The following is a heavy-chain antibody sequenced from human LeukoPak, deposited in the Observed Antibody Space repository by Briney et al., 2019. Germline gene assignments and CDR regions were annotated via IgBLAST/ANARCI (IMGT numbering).Heavy chain of an antibody. CDR2: INPNSGGT. D-gene: IGHD1-20*01. V-gene: IGHV1-2*02. CDR1: GYSFTTYG. Sequence: GASVKVSCKASGYSFTTYGMNWVPQAPGQGLEWMGWINPNSGGTNYAQKFQGRVTMTRDTSISTAYMELSRLRSDDTAVYYCARYTWAWFDPWGQGTLVTVSS. CDR3: ARYTWAWFDP. J-gene: IGHJ5*02.